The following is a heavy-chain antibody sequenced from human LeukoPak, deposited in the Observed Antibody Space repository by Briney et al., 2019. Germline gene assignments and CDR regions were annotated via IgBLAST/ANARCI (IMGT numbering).Heavy chain of an antibody. J-gene: IGHJ5*02. D-gene: IGHD3-16*01. CDR2: IYYSGST. V-gene: IGHV4-59*08. Sequence: SETLSLTCAVSGGSISNYYWSWIRQPPGKGLEWIGYIYYSGSTNYNPSLKSRATISVDTSKNQFSLKLSSVTAADTAVYYCARGDYYAGGGRNWFDPWGHGTLVAVAS. CDR3: ARGDYYAGGGRNWFDP. CDR1: GGSISNYY.